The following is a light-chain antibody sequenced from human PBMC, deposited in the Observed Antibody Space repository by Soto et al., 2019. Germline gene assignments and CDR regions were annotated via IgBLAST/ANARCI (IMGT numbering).Light chain of an antibody. J-gene: IGLJ1*01. Sequence: QSVLTQPPSVSGAPGQRVTISCTGTSSDIGGYKHVSWYQQHPGKAPKLMIYDVSSRPSGVSNRFSGSKSGNTASLIISGLQAEDEADYYCTSYTSFNLYVFGTGTKVTVL. V-gene: IGLV2-14*01. CDR1: SSDIGGYKH. CDR3: TSYTSFNLYV. CDR2: DVS.